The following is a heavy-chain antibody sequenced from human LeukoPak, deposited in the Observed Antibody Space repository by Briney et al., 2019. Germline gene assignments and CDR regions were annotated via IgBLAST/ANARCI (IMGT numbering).Heavy chain of an antibody. CDR1: GYTFISNY. V-gene: IGHV1-46*01. Sequence: ASVKVSCKASGYTFISNYVHWVRQAPGQGLEWMGILSPSGGSTTYAQRFQGRVTMTRDTSTSTVYMDLSRLRSEDTAVYYCARGGPNWGSGHGFDYWGQGTLVTVSS. CDR3: ARGGPNWGSGHGFDY. J-gene: IGHJ4*02. CDR2: LSPSGGST. D-gene: IGHD7-27*01.